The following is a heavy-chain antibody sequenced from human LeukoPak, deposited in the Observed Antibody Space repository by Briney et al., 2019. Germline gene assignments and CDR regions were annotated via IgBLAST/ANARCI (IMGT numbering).Heavy chain of an antibody. J-gene: IGHJ4*02. CDR1: GFTFSSYG. Sequence: GGSLRLSRAASGFTFSSYGMHWVRQAPGKGLEWVAVIWYDGSNKYYADSVKGRFTISRDNSKNTLYLQMNSLRAEDTAVYYCAKDRYSSGWYTDWGQGTLVTVSS. V-gene: IGHV3-33*06. D-gene: IGHD6-19*01. CDR2: IWYDGSNK. CDR3: AKDRYSSGWYTD.